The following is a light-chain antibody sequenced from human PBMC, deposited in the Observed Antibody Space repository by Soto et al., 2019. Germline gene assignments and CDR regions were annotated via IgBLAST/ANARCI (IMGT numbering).Light chain of an antibody. Sequence: QSALTQPPSASGSPRQSVTISCTGTSSDVGAYKYVSWYQQYPGKAPKLMIYEVTKRPSGVPDRFSGSNSGNTASLTVSGLQAEDEADYYCTSYVGNDIWVFGGGTKLTV. V-gene: IGLV2-8*01. J-gene: IGLJ3*02. CDR1: SSDVGAYKY. CDR3: TSYVGNDIWV. CDR2: EVT.